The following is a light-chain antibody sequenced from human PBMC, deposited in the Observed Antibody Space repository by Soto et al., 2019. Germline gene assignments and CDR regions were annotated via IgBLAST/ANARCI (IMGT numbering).Light chain of an antibody. CDR3: CSFAGSYTFWV. V-gene: IGLV2-11*01. CDR1: SSDVGDYNY. CDR2: YVS. Sequence: QSVLTQPRSVSGSPGQSVTISCTGTSSDVGDYNYVSWYQQYPGKAPKLVIYYVSKRPSGVPDRFSGSKSGNTASLTISGLQAEDEADYYCCSFAGSYTFWVFGGGTKLTVL. J-gene: IGLJ3*02.